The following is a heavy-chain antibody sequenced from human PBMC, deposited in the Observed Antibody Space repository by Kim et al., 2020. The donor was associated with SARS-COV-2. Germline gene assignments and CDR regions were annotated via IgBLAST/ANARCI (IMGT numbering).Heavy chain of an antibody. CDR2: K. J-gene: IGHJ4*02. D-gene: IGHD4-17*01. Sequence: KYDADAVKGRFTISRDNSKNTLYLKMSSLRAEDTAVYYCASDHGADTFDYWGQGALVTVSS. V-gene: IGHV3-33*01. CDR3: ASDHGADTFDY.